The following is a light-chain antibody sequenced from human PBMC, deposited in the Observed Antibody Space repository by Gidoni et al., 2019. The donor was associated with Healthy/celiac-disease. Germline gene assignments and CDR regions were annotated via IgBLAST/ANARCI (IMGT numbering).Light chain of an antibody. V-gene: IGKV2-28*01. Sequence: DIVMTQSPLSLPVTPGEPASISCRSIQSLLHSNGYNYLDWYLQKPGQSPQLLLHLGSNRSSGVPDRFSGSGSVTDFTLKISRVEAEDFGVYSCMQALQTPPWTFGQGTKVEIK. CDR3: MQALQTPPWT. J-gene: IGKJ1*01. CDR2: LGS. CDR1: QSLLHSNGYNY.